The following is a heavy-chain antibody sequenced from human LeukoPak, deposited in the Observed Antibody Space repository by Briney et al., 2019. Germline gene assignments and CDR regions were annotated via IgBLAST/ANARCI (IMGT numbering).Heavy chain of an antibody. D-gene: IGHD3-22*01. J-gene: IGHJ5*02. CDR3: ARGRSSYYYDSSGYYRNNWFDP. CDR2: INHSGST. V-gene: IGHV4-34*01. Sequence: PSETLSLTCAVYGGSFSGYYWSWIRQPPGKGLEWIGEINHSGSTNYNPSLKSRVTISVDTSKNQFPLKPSSVTAADTAVYYCARGRSSYYYDSSGYYRNNWFDPWGQGTLVTVSS. CDR1: GGSFSGYY.